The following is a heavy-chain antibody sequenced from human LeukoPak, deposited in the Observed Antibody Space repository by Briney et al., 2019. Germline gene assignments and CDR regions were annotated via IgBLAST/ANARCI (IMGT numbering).Heavy chain of an antibody. J-gene: IGHJ4*02. V-gene: IGHV3-21*01. CDR3: ARVSVLDDPWGLERHGYYFDY. D-gene: IGHD1-1*01. CDR2: IRGSSSSI. Sequence: GGSLRLSCAASGFTFSSYSMSWVRQAPGKGLEWVSSIRGSSSSIYYADSVKGRFSISRDNAKNSLYLQMNSLRAEDTAVYYCARVSVLDDPWGLERHGYYFDYWGQGTLVTVSS. CDR1: GFTFSSYS.